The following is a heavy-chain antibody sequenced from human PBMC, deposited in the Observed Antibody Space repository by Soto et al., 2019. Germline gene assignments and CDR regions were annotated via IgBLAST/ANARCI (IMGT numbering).Heavy chain of an antibody. Sequence: GGSLRLSCAASGFTFSSYAMSWVRQAPGKGLEWVSAISGSGSTYYADSVKGRFTISIDNSKNTLYLQMNSLRAEDTAVYYCAKGLRGEYQLLYPYYYYYGMDVWGQGTTVTVSS. CDR2: ISGSGST. CDR3: AKGLRGEYQLLYPYYYYYGMDV. J-gene: IGHJ6*02. CDR1: GFTFSSYA. D-gene: IGHD2-2*02. V-gene: IGHV3-23*01.